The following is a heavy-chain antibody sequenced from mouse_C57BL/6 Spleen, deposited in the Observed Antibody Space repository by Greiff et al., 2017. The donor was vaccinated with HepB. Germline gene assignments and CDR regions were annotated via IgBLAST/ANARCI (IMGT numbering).Heavy chain of an antibody. V-gene: IGHV5-4*01. Sequence: EVQGVESGGGLVKPGGSLKLSCAASGFTFSSYAMSWVRQTPEKRLEWVATISDGGSYTYYPDNVKGRFTISRDNAKNNLYLQMSHLKSEDTAMYYCARDRYGRGFDVWGTGTTVTVSS. CDR3: ARDRYGRGFDV. CDR2: ISDGGSYT. D-gene: IGHD1-1*01. J-gene: IGHJ1*03. CDR1: GFTFSSYA.